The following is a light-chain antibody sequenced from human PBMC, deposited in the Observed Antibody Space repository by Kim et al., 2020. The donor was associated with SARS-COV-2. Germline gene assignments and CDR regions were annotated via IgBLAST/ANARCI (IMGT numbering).Light chain of an antibody. CDR3: SSYTSSSTPV. CDR1: SSDIGGYNY. J-gene: IGLJ3*02. Sequence: SALTQPASVSGSPGQSITISCTGTSSDIGGYNYVSWYQQHPGKAPKLMICEVSNRPSWVSNRFSGSKSGNTASLTISGLQAEDEADYYCSSYTSSSTPVFGGGTQLTVL. V-gene: IGLV2-14*01. CDR2: EVS.